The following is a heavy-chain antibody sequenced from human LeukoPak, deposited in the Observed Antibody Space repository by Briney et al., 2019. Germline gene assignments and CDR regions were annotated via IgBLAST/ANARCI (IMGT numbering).Heavy chain of an antibody. D-gene: IGHD4-17*01. V-gene: IGHV3-23*01. CDR2: ITGTHYTT. J-gene: IGHJ5*02. CDR3: TKDPNGDYVGAFDP. Sequence: GGSLRLSCAASGFTFSSFAMTWIRQAPGKGLEWVSSITGTHYTTYNTDSVKGRFTISRDNSKNTLFLQMNSLRADDTAVYYCTKDPNGDYVGAFDPWGQGTLVTVSS. CDR1: GFTFSSFA.